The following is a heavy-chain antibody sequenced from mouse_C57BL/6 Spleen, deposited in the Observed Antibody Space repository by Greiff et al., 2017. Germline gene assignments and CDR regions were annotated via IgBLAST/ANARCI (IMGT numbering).Heavy chain of an antibody. V-gene: IGHV3-6*01. D-gene: IGHD1-1*01. Sequence: ESGPGLVKPSQSLSLTCSVTGYSITSGYYWNWIRQFPGNKLEWMGYISYDGSNNYNPSLKNRISITRDTSKNQFFLKLNSVTTEDTAQYYCARLITTVVAKENAMDYWGQGTSVTVSS. CDR1: GYSITSGYY. CDR3: ARLITTVVAKENAMDY. CDR2: ISYDGSN. J-gene: IGHJ4*01.